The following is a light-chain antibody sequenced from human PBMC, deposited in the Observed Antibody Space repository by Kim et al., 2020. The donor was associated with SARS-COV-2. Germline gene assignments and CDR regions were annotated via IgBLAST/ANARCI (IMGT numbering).Light chain of an antibody. J-gene: IGLJ2*01. V-gene: IGLV2-11*01. CDR3: CSYAGGYTHVV. CDR2: DVT. Sequence: QSALTQPRSVSGSPGQSVTISCTGTSSDVGGYNYVSWYQQHPGRAPKLMINDVTKRPSGVPDRFSGSKSGNTASLTISGLQAEDEADYYCCSYAGGYTHVVFGGGTQLTV. CDR1: SSDVGGYNY.